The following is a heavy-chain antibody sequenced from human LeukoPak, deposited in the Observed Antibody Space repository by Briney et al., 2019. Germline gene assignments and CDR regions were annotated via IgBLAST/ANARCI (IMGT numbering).Heavy chain of an antibody. CDR3: AKAEYYDFWSGYSGV. CDR1: GFTFSSYA. Sequence: GGSLRLSCAASGFTFSSYAMSWVRQAPGKGLEWVSAISGSGGSTYYADSVKGRFTISRDNSKNTLYLQMNSLRAEDTAVYYCAKAEYYDFWSGYSGVWGKGTTVTVSS. D-gene: IGHD3-3*01. V-gene: IGHV3-23*01. CDR2: ISGSGGST. J-gene: IGHJ6*04.